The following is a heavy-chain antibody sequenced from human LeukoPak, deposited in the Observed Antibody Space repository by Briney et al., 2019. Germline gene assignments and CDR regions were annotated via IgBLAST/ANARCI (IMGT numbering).Heavy chain of an antibody. J-gene: IGHJ6*03. D-gene: IGHD6-13*01. Sequence: GGSLRLSCAASGFTFDDHGMSWVRQAPGKGLEWVSSISSSGSLIYYADSVRGRFTVSRDNAKNSLHLQMNSLRAEDTAVYYCARVGVEQYLVLSYSMDVWGKGTTVTVS. CDR1: GFTFDDHG. CDR2: ISSSGSLI. V-gene: IGHV3-21*01. CDR3: ARVGVEQYLVLSYSMDV.